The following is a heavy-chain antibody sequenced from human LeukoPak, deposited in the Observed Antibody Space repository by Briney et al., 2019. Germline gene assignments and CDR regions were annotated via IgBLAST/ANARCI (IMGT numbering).Heavy chain of an antibody. CDR3: ARDLGGGGQGYYKDYYFDY. V-gene: IGHV4-4*07. CDR2: IYTSGST. J-gene: IGHJ4*02. Sequence: PSETLSLTCTVSGGSISSYYWSWIRQPAGKGVEWLGRIYTSGSTKYNPSLERRVTMSVDTSKDQFSQKLSTVTAPETAVYYCARDLGGGGQGYYKDYYFDYWGQGTLVTVSS. D-gene: IGHD3-10*01. CDR1: GGSISSYY.